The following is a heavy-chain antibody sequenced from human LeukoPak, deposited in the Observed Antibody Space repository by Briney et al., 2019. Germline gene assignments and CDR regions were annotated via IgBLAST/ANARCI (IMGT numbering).Heavy chain of an antibody. D-gene: IGHD6-13*01. Sequence: MPSETLSLTCGVYAGSFSGYYWSWIRQPAGKGLEWIGRIYTSGSTNYNPSLKSRVTMSVDTSKNQFSLKLSSVTAADTAVYYCARDPSSSWSDAFDIWGQGTMVTVSS. J-gene: IGHJ3*02. CDR3: ARDPSSSWSDAFDI. CDR2: IYTSGST. CDR1: AGSFSGYY. V-gene: IGHV4-4*07.